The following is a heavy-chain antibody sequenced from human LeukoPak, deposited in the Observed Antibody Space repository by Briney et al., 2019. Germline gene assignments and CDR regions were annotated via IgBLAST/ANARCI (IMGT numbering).Heavy chain of an antibody. Sequence: ASVKVSCKASGYTFTGYAMHSVRQAPGQGREWVGRLHPNSGGTNSAQKFPGKITITRDTSINTAYMEASRLRSDDTATYYCTRDLTISGPIGIWGQGTLVTVS. CDR3: TRDLTISGPIGI. V-gene: IGHV1-2*06. J-gene: IGHJ4*02. D-gene: IGHD3-9*01. CDR1: GYTFTGYA. CDR2: LHPNSGGT.